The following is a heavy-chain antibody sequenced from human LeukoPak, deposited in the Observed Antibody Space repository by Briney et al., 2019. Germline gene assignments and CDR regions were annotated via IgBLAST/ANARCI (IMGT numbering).Heavy chain of an antibody. V-gene: IGHV4-39*07. CDR1: GGSISSSSYY. Sequence: PSETLSLTCTVSGGSISSSSYYWSWIRQPPGKGLEWIGEINHSGSTNYNPSLKSRVTISVDTSKNQFSLKLSSVTAADTAVYYCASGLTRYALLDYWGQGTLVTVSS. CDR3: ASGLTRYALLDY. CDR2: INHSGST. J-gene: IGHJ4*02. D-gene: IGHD3/OR15-3a*01.